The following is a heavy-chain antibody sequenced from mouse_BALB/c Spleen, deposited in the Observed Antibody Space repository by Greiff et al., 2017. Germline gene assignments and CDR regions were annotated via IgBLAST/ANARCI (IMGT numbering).Heavy chain of an antibody. J-gene: IGHJ3*01. Sequence: QVQLKQSGAELAKPGASVKMSCKASGYTFTSYWMHWVKQRPGQGLEWIGYINPSTGYTEYNQKFKDKATLTADKSSSTAYMQLSSLTSEDSAVYYCARDYDYSWFAYWGQGTLVTVSA. CDR1: GYTFTSYW. V-gene: IGHV1-7*01. CDR3: ARDYDYSWFAY. CDR2: INPSTGYT. D-gene: IGHD2-4*01.